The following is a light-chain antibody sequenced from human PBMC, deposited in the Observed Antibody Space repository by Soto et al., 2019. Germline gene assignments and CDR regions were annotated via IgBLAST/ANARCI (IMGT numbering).Light chain of an antibody. CDR3: QQTFKTPLT. Sequence: DIRMTQSPSALSASVGDRVTITCRASQSISGYLTWFQQKPGKAPKLLIHGAFRLRSGVPSRFSGSGSGTDFTLTISSLQPEDFATYYCQQTFKTPLTFGGGTKVDIK. CDR1: QSISGY. V-gene: IGKV1-39*01. CDR2: GAF. J-gene: IGKJ4*01.